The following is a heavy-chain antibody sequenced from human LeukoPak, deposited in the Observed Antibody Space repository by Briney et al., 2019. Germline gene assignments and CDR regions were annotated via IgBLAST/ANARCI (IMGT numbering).Heavy chain of an antibody. CDR3: AKDHNDFWSGYPPN. D-gene: IGHD3-3*01. CDR1: GFRFSDFT. V-gene: IGHV3-23*01. Sequence: PGGSLRLSCAASGFRFSDFTMTWVRQAPGQGLEWVSAIGGSGGGIFYADSVKGRFTISRDNSKNTLYLQMSSLRADDTAVYYCAKDHNDFWSGYPPNWGQGTLVSVSS. J-gene: IGHJ4*02. CDR2: IGGSGGGI.